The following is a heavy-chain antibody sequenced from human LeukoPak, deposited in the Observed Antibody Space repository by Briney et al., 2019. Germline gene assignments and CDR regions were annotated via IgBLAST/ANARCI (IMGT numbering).Heavy chain of an antibody. Sequence: GGSLRLSCAASGFTFRSYEMNGVRQAPGKGLEWVSAISGSGGSTYYADSVKGRFTISRDNSKNTLYLQMNSLRAEDTAVYYCAKGGRVGATVDYFDYRGQGTLVTVSS. CDR1: GFTFRSYE. CDR2: ISGSGGST. V-gene: IGHV3-23*01. J-gene: IGHJ4*02. D-gene: IGHD1-26*01. CDR3: AKGGRVGATVDYFDY.